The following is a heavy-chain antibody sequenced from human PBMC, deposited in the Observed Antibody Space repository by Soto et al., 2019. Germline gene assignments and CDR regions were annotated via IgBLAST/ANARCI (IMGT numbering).Heavy chain of an antibody. Sequence: KTSETLSLTCTVSGASISSSYWSWIRQSPGKGLEWIGFVYYSGSTNYNPSLKSRVTISVDTSKNQFSLKLTSVTAADTAVYYCARVYYDRRGQSNTFDIWGQGTMVTVSS. J-gene: IGHJ3*02. CDR3: ARVYYDRRGQSNTFDI. V-gene: IGHV4-59*01. D-gene: IGHD3-22*01. CDR2: VYYSGST. CDR1: GASISSSY.